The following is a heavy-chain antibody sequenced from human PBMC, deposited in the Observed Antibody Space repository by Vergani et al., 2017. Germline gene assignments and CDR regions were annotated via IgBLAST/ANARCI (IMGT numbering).Heavy chain of an antibody. CDR3: AREGITIFGVVAIVMWAFDI. Sequence: QVQLVQSGAEVKKPGSSVKVSCKASGGTFRSYTISWVRQAPGQGLEWMGRIIPILGIANYAQKFQGRVTITADKSTSTAYMELSSLRSEDTAVYYCAREGITIFGVVAIVMWAFDIWGQGTMVTVSS. CDR1: GGTFRSYT. V-gene: IGHV1-69*08. D-gene: IGHD3-3*01. J-gene: IGHJ3*02. CDR2: IIPILGIA.